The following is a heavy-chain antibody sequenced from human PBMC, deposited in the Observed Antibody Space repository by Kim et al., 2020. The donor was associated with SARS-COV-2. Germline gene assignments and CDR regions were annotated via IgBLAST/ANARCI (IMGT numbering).Heavy chain of an antibody. CDR1: GGSFSGYY. CDR3: AREVRYCSGGSCYSYYYYGMDV. CDR2: INHSGST. Sequence: SETLSLTCAVYGGSFSGYYWSWIRQPPGKGLEWIGEINHSGSTNYNPSLKSRVTISVDTSKNQFSLKLSSVTAADTAVYYCAREVRYCSGGSCYSYYYYGMDVWGQGTTVTVSS. D-gene: IGHD2-15*01. J-gene: IGHJ6*02. V-gene: IGHV4-34*01.